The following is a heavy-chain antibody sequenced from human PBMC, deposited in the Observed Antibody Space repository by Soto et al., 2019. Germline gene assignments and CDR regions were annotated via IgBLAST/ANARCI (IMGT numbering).Heavy chain of an antibody. CDR1: GYSFTSYW. D-gene: IGHD3-3*01. J-gene: IGHJ6*02. V-gene: IGHV5-51*01. CDR3: ARSPQLRFLESPYYYYGMDV. CDR2: IYPGDSDT. Sequence: PGESLKISCKGSGYSFTSYWIGWVRQMPGKGLEWMGIIYPGDSDTRYSPSFQGQVTISADKSISTAYLQWSSLKASDTAMYYCARSPQLRFLESPYYYYGMDVWGQGTTVTVSS.